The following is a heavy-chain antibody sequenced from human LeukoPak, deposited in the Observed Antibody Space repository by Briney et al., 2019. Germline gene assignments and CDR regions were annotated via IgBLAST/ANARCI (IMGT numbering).Heavy chain of an antibody. J-gene: IGHJ4*02. V-gene: IGHV4-59*01. CDR1: GGSISSYY. D-gene: IGHD2-21*02. CDR2: IYYSGST. Sequence: SETLSLTCTVSGGSISSYYWSWIRQPPGKGLEWIGYIYYSGSTNYNPSLKSRVTISVDTSKNQFSLKLSSVTAADTAVYYCARIRLGGGDCYSGCGLGFDYWGQGTLVTVSS. CDR3: ARIRLGGGDCYSGCGLGFDY.